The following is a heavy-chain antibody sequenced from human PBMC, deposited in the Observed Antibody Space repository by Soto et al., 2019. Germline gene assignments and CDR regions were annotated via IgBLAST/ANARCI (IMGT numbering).Heavy chain of an antibody. D-gene: IGHD3-9*01. CDR1: GGSISSYY. V-gene: IGHV4-59*12. J-gene: IGHJ3*02. Sequence: SETLSLTCTVSGGSISSYYWSWIRQPPGKGLEWIGYIYYSGSTNYNPSLESRVSTSVDASKNQFSLKLRSVTAADTAIYYCARANILTAHSDAFDIWGRGTEVTVSS. CDR2: IYYSGST. CDR3: ARANILTAHSDAFDI.